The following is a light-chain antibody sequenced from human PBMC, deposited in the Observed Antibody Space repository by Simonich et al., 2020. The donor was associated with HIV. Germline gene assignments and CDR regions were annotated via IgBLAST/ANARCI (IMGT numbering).Light chain of an antibody. CDR3: TSYTSTSTWV. CDR1: SSDVGGYNY. J-gene: IGLJ3*02. Sequence: QSALTQPPSASGSPGQSITISCTGTSSDVGGYNYVSWYQQHPGKAPKFMISDVRKRPSGVSNRFSGSKSDNTASLTISGLQAEDEADYYCTSYTSTSTWVFGGGTKLTVL. V-gene: IGLV2-14*01. CDR2: DVR.